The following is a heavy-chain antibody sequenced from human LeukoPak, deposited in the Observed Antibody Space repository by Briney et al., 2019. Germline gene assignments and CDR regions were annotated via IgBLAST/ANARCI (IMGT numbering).Heavy chain of an antibody. CDR2: ISTDSTII. J-gene: IGHJ4*02. CDR3: ASERGGSGYYDY. V-gene: IGHV3-48*01. D-gene: IGHD3-22*01. CDR1: GFTFSNYN. Sequence: GGSLRLSCAASGFTFSNYNMNWVRQAPGKRLEWVSFISTDSTIIYYADSVKGRFTISRDNAENSLYLQMNSLRAEDTAVYYCASERGGSGYYDYWGQGTLVTVSS.